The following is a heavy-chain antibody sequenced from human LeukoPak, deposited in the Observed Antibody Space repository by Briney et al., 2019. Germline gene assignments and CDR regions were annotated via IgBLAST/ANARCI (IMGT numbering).Heavy chain of an antibody. CDR1: GYTFTSYG. J-gene: IGHJ4*02. CDR3: ARANMVRGVIVGY. V-gene: IGHV1-8*02. CDR2: MNPNSGNT. D-gene: IGHD3-10*01. Sequence: ASVKVSCKASGYTFTSYGISWVRQATGQGLEWMGWMNPNSGNTGYAQKFQGRVTMTRNTSISTAYMELSSLRSEDTAVYYCARANMVRGVIVGYWGQGTLVTVSS.